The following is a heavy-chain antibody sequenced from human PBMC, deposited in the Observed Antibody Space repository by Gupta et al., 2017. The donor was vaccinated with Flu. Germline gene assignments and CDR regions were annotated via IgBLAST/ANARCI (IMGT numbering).Heavy chain of an antibody. CDR3: ARLSVMGATRRVYP. J-gene: IGHJ5*02. D-gene: IGHD1-26*01. V-gene: IGHV4-39*01. CDR1: C. CDR2: IKYSGST. Sequence: CWGWIRQPPGKGLESIGRIKYSGSTYYNPSLKSQVIIAVDTSKNQFCLKKSSVSSADAAIDYCARLSVMGATRRVYPWGQGTLVTVSS.